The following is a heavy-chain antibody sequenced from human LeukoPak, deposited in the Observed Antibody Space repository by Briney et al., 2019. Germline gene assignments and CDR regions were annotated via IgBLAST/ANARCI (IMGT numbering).Heavy chain of an antibody. CDR3: AREAGGGGGNDDFDY. D-gene: IGHD2-15*01. CDR2: IYHSGST. J-gene: IGHJ4*02. V-gene: IGHV4-38-2*02. CDR1: GYSISSGYH. Sequence: SETLSLTCTVSGYSISSGYHWGWIRQPPGKGLEWIGSIYHSGSTYYNPSLKSRVTISVDTSKNQFSLKLSSVTAADTAVYYCAREAGGGGGNDDFDYWGQGTLVTVSS.